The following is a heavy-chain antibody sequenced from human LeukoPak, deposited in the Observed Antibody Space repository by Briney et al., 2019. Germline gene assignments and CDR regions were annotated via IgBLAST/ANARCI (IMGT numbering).Heavy chain of an antibody. V-gene: IGHV3-30*03. CDR3: ARVMGGWSFGCFDY. CDR2: ISYDGSNK. D-gene: IGHD6-19*01. Sequence: GGSLRLSCAASGFTFSSYGMHWVRQAPGKGLEWVAVISYDGSNKYYADSVKGRFTISRDNSKNTLYLQMNSLRAEDTAVYYCARVMGGWSFGCFDYWGQGTLVTVSS. CDR1: GFTFSSYG. J-gene: IGHJ4*02.